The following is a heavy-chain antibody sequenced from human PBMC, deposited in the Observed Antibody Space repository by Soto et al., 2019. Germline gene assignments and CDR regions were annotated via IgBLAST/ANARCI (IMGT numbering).Heavy chain of an antibody. J-gene: IGHJ4*02. V-gene: IGHV3-53*01. CDR2: IYSGDST. CDR3: ATVSALTLFGVSLRPFDY. Sequence: GGSLRLSCAASGLTVSTSSMIWVRQAPGKGLEWVSVIYSGDSTSYADSVKGRFTLSRDNSKNTLYLQMNSLRADDTAVYFCATVSALTLFGVSLRPFDYWGQGALVTVSS. D-gene: IGHD3-3*01. CDR1: GLTVSTSS.